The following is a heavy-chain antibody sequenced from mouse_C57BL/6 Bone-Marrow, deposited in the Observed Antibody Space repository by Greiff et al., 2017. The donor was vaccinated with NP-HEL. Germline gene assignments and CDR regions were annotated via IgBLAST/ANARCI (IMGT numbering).Heavy chain of an antibody. Sequence: QVQLQQSGTVLARPGASVKMSCKASGYTFTSYWMHWVKQRPGRGLEWIGRIDPNSGGTKYNEKFKSKAKLTVDKPSSTAYMQLSSLTSEDSAVYYCARSMPYAMDYWGQGTSGTVSS. CDR3: ARSMPYAMDY. CDR2: IDPNSGGT. CDR1: GYTFTSYW. J-gene: IGHJ4*01. D-gene: IGHD2-3*01. V-gene: IGHV1-72*01.